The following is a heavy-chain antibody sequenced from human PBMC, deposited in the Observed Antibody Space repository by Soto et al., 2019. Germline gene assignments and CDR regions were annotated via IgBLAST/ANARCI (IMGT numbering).Heavy chain of an antibody. CDR2: ISSSSSTI. CDR1: GFTFSSYS. V-gene: IGHV3-48*02. CDR3: ARTPVHYYGSGRAGYSYYGMDV. Sequence: GGSLRLSCAASGFTFSSYSMNWVRQAPGKGLEWVSYISSSSSTIYYADSVKGRFTISRDNAKNSLYLQMNSLRDEDTAVYYCARTPVHYYGSGRAGYSYYGMDVWGQGTTVTVSS. D-gene: IGHD3-10*01. J-gene: IGHJ6*02.